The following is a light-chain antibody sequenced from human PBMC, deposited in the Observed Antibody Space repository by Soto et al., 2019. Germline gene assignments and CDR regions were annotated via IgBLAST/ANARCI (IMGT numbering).Light chain of an antibody. Sequence: AIRMTQSPSSLSASTGDRVTITCRASQGISSYLAWYQQKPGKAPKLLIYAASTLQSGVPSRFSGSGSGTDFNLTISSLQPEDFATYYCQQSYSTLWTFGQGTKVDIK. J-gene: IGKJ1*01. CDR1: QGISSY. V-gene: IGKV1-8*01. CDR2: AAS. CDR3: QQSYSTLWT.